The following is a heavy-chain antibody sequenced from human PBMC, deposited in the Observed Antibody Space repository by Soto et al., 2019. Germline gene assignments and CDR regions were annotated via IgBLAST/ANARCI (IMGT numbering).Heavy chain of an antibody. CDR2: IYYSGST. CDR3: ARQAPYTIFGSGDI. D-gene: IGHD3-3*01. V-gene: IGHV4-39*01. CDR1: GGSISSSSYY. Sequence: QLQLQESGPGLVKPSETLSLTCTVSGGSISSSSYYWGWIRQPPGKGLEWIGSIYYSGSTYYNPSLKSRVSISVDTSKNQFSLKLCSVTAADTAVYYCARQAPYTIFGSGDIWGQGTMVTVSS. J-gene: IGHJ3*02.